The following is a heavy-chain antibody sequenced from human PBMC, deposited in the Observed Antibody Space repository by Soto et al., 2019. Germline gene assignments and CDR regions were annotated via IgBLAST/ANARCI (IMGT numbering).Heavy chain of an antibody. J-gene: IGHJ4*02. CDR3: ASLVPATRDENDY. CDR2: IYYSGST. D-gene: IGHD6-6*01. V-gene: IGHV4-39*01. CDR1: GGSISSSSYY. Sequence: QLQLQESGPGLVKPSETLSLTCTVSGGSISSSSYYWGWIRQPPGKGLEWIGSIYYSGSTYYNPSLKSRVTISVDTSKNQFSLKLSSVTAADPAVYYCASLVPATRDENDYWGQGTLVTVSS.